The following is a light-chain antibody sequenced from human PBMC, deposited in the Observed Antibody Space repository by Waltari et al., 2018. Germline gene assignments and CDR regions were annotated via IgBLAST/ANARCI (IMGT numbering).Light chain of an antibody. CDR1: QSLRTN. CDR2: GAS. J-gene: IGKJ2*01. V-gene: IGKV3-15*01. Sequence: EILMTQSPATLSVSPGERVTLACRASQSLRTNLAWYQQPPGQAPRLLIYGASTRATGVPARFSGSRSGTEFTLIISSLQSEDFALYYCQQYHNWPYTFGQGTKLEIK. CDR3: QQYHNWPYT.